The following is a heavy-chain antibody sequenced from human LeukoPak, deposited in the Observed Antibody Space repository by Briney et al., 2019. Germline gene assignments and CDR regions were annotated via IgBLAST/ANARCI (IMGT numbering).Heavy chain of an antibody. V-gene: IGHV3-7*01. CDR1: GFTFSTYW. Sequence: GGSLRLSCVGSGFTFSTYWMAWVRQAPGKGLEWEANIKGDDSARHQADSVKGQFSISRDNGQNSVYLQMSSLRGEDTAVYYCARDVGGSLDYWGQGTLVTVSS. D-gene: IGHD1-26*01. J-gene: IGHJ4*02. CDR2: IKGDDSAR. CDR3: ARDVGGSLDY.